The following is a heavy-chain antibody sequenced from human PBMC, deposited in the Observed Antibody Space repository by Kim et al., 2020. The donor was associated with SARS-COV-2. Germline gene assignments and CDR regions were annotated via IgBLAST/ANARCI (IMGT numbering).Heavy chain of an antibody. CDR1: GGSISSSSYY. J-gene: IGHJ3*02. Sequence: SETLSLTCTVSGGSISSSSYYWGWIRQPPGKGLEWIGSIYYSGSTYYNPSLKSRVTISVDTSKNQFSLKLSSVTAADTAVYYCASAEAERVDAFDIWGQGTMGTVSS. CDR3: ASAEAERVDAFDI. D-gene: IGHD2-15*01. V-gene: IGHV4-39*01. CDR2: IYYSGST.